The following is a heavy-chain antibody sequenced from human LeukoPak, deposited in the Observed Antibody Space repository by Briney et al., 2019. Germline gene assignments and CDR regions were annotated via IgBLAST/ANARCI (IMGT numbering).Heavy chain of an antibody. J-gene: IGHJ4*02. V-gene: IGHV3-15*01. Sequence: GGSLRLSCAASGFTFTNAWMSWVRQAPGKGLEWVGRIKSKIDGGITDYAAPVKGRFTISRDDSKNTLYLQMNSLKTEDTAVYYCTTPDTAGIDYWGQGTLVTVSS. CDR2: IKSKIDGGIT. CDR1: GFTFTNAW. CDR3: TTPDTAGIDY. D-gene: IGHD5-18*01.